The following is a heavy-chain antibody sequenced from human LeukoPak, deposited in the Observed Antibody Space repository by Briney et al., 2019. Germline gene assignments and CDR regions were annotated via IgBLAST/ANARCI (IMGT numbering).Heavy chain of an antibody. CDR1: GGTFSSYA. J-gene: IGHJ4*02. V-gene: IGHV1-69*05. CDR2: IIPIFGTA. D-gene: IGHD3-22*01. CDR3: ARDGYYDSSGSLNPRDY. Sequence: AASVKVSCKASGGTFSSYAISWVRQAPGQGLEWMGGIIPIFGTANYAQKFQGRVTITTDESTSTAYMELSSLRSEDTAVYYCARDGYYDSSGSLNPRDYWGQGTLVTVSS.